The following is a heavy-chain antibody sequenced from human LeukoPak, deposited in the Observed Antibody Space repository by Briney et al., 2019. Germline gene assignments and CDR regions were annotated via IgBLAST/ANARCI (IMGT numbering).Heavy chain of an antibody. CDR1: GFTVSSNY. CDR3: AKELTYSYVDY. D-gene: IGHD5-18*01. V-gene: IGHV3-66*01. CDR2: IYSSGST. Sequence: GGSLRLSCAASGFTVSSNYMSWVRQAPGKGLEWVSVIYSSGSTYYADSVKGRFTISRDNSKNTLYLQVNSLRAEDTAVYYCAKELTYSYVDYWGQGTLVTVSS. J-gene: IGHJ4*02.